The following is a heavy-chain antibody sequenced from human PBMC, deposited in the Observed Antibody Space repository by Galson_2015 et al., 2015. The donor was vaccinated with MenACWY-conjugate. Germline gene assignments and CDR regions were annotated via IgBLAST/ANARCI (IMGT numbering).Heavy chain of an antibody. V-gene: IGHV3-74*03. CDR2: ITVDATNT. CDR1: GFTIGRYW. Sequence: SLRLSCAASGFTIGRYWIHWVRQVPGKGPVWISCITVDATNTEFADSVKGRFALSRDNARNTVYLQMNSLTAEDTAVYYCARDGGGGTQFDCRGQGTLVTVSS. D-gene: IGHD1-26*01. CDR3: ARDGGGGTQFDC. J-gene: IGHJ4*02.